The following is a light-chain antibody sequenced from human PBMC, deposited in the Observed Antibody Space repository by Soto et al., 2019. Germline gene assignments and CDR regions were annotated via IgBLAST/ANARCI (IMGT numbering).Light chain of an antibody. V-gene: IGKV1-5*01. CDR2: DAS. J-gene: IGKJ5*01. Sequence: DIQMTQSPSTLSASVGDRVTITCRASQSISRWLAWYQQKPGKDPKALIYDASTLRSGVPSRFSGGGSGTEFTLTISSLKSEDYAVYYCQQYKSWPPITFGQGTRLEIK. CDR3: QQYKSWPPIT. CDR1: QSISRW.